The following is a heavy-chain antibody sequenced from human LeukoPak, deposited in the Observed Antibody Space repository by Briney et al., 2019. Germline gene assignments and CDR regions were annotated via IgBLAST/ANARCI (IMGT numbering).Heavy chain of an antibody. V-gene: IGHV3-74*01. CDR1: GFTFSTYW. CDR3: ARGPSRLMDV. Sequence: PGGSLRLSCAASGFTFSTYWMHWVRQAPGTGLVWVSLINSDGSSTNYADSVKGRFTISRDNAKNTLYLEMNSLRAEDTAVYYCARGPSRLMDVWGQGTTVTVSS. J-gene: IGHJ6*02. CDR2: INSDGSST. D-gene: IGHD6-25*01.